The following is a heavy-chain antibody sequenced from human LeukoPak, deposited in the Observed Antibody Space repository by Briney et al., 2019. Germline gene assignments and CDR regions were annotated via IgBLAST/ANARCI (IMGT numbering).Heavy chain of an antibody. CDR3: ARVDGPPDYFDY. CDR1: GFTFSSYW. Sequence: SGGSLRLSCAASGFTFSSYWMSWVRQAPGKGLEWVSAISGSGGSTYYADSVKGRFTISRDNSKNTLYLQMNSLRAEDTAVYYCARVDGPPDYFDYWGQGTLVTVSS. CDR2: ISGSGGST. V-gene: IGHV3-23*01. D-gene: IGHD2-8*01. J-gene: IGHJ4*02.